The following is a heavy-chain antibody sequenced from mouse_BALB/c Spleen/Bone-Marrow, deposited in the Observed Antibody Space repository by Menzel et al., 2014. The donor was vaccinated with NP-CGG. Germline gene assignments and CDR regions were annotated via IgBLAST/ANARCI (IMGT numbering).Heavy chain of an antibody. Sequence: EVMLVESGGGLVKPGGSLKLSCAASGFTFSNYAMSWVRQTPEKRLEWVATISDAGRYTYYPDSVKGRFTISRDNARNTLYLQMSSLMSEDTAFYYCVRSWGEYALDYWGQGTSVTVSS. CDR3: VRSWGEYALDY. CDR2: ISDAGRYT. J-gene: IGHJ4*01. CDR1: GFTFSNYA. D-gene: IGHD4-1*01. V-gene: IGHV5-9-1*01.